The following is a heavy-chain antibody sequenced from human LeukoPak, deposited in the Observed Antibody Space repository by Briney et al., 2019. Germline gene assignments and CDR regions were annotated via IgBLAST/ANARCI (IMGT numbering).Heavy chain of an antibody. V-gene: IGHV1-69*13. J-gene: IGHJ4*02. Sequence: SVKVSCKASGGTFSSYAISWVRQAPGQGLEWMGGIIPIFGTANYAQKFQGRVTITADESTSTAYMELSSLRSEDTAVYYCARDMGIRYSGSYPKRYYFDYWGQGTLVTVSS. D-gene: IGHD1-26*01. CDR3: ARDMGIRYSGSYPKRYYFDY. CDR2: IIPIFGTA. CDR1: GGTFSSYA.